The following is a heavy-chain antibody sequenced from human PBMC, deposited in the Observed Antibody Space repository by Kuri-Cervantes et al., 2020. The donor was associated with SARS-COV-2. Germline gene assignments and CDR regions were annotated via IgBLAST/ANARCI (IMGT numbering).Heavy chain of an antibody. Sequence: GGSLRLSCEVSGFLFSASAIHWVRQASGKGLEWVGRVRGKANNYATAYAASVKGRFTISRDDSKNMAYLQMHSLKTEDTAVYYCTRDDFWSGYYSYWGQGTLVTVSS. CDR2: VRGKANNYAT. J-gene: IGHJ4*02. CDR3: TRDDFWSGYYSY. V-gene: IGHV3-73*01. D-gene: IGHD3-3*01. CDR1: GFLFSASA.